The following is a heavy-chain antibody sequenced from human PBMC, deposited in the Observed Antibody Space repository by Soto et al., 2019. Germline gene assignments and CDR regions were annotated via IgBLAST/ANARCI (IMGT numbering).Heavy chain of an antibody. V-gene: IGHV3-73*01. D-gene: IGHD2-15*01. J-gene: IGHJ3*02. Sequence: LRLSCAASGFTFSGSAMHWVRQASGKGLEWVGRIRSKANSYATAYAASVKGRFTISRDDSKNTAYLQMNSLKTEDTAVYYCTRRYCSGGSCYRSRDAFDIWGQGTMVTVSS. CDR3: TRRYCSGGSCYRSRDAFDI. CDR2: IRSKANSYAT. CDR1: GFTFSGSA.